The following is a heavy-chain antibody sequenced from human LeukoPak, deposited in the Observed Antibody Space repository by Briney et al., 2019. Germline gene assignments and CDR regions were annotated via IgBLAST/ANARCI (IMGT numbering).Heavy chain of an antibody. CDR2: IYYSGST. Sequence: SETLSLTCTVSGGSISSGGYYWSWIRQHPGKGLEWIVYIYYSGSTYYNPSLKSRVTISVDTSKNQFSLKLSSVTAADTAVYYCAREGTDCTNGVCYHPGAFDIWGQGTMVTVSS. V-gene: IGHV4-31*03. D-gene: IGHD2-8*01. J-gene: IGHJ3*02. CDR1: GGSISSGGYY. CDR3: AREGTDCTNGVCYHPGAFDI.